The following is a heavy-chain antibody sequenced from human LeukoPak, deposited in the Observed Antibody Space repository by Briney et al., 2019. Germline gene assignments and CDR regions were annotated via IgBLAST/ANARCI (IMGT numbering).Heavy chain of an antibody. Sequence: GASVKVPCKASGYTFTSYGISWVRQAPGQGLEWMGWISAYNGNTNYAQKVQGRVTMTTDTSTSTAYMELRSLRSDDTAVYYCARTLAYGSGSYSGYYWGQGTLVTVSS. J-gene: IGHJ4*02. V-gene: IGHV1-18*04. CDR3: ARTLAYGSGSYSGYY. CDR2: ISAYNGNT. CDR1: GYTFTSYG. D-gene: IGHD3-10*01.